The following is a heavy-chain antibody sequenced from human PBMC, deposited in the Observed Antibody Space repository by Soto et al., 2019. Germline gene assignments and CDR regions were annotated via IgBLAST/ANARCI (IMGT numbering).Heavy chain of an antibody. J-gene: IGHJ4*02. CDR1: GGSISSYY. CDR2: IYYSGST. Sequence: SETLSLTCTVSGGSISSYYWSWIRQPPGKGLEWIGYIYYSGSTNYNPSLKSRVTISVDTSKNQFSLKLSSVTAADTAVYYCASHRHAGIVDYWGQGTLVTVSS. V-gene: IGHV4-59*08. CDR3: ASHRHAGIVDY.